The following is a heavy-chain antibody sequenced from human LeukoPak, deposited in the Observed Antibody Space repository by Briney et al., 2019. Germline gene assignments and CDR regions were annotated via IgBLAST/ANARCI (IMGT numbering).Heavy chain of an antibody. CDR2: ISGSGGST. D-gene: IGHD2/OR15-2a*01. CDR3: AKALGSLVGTSSDY. Sequence: GGSLRLSCAASGFTFSSYAMSWVRQAPGKGLEWVSAISGSGGSTYYADSVKGRFTISRDNSKTTLYLQMNSLRAEDTAVYYCAKALGSLVGTSSDYWGQGTLVTVSS. J-gene: IGHJ4*02. CDR1: GFTFSSYA. V-gene: IGHV3-23*01.